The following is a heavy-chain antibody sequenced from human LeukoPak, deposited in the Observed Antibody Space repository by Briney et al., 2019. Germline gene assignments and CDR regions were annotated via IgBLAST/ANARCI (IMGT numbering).Heavy chain of an antibody. D-gene: IGHD5-18*01. J-gene: IGHJ4*02. Sequence: PGGSLRLSCAASGFTFSSYAMSWVRQAPGQGLEWVSGISDSGGSTHYADSVKGRFTISRDNSKNTLYLQMNSLRAEDTAVYYCAKVSSALVTNYFDFWGQGTLVTVSS. CDR1: GFTFSSYA. V-gene: IGHV3-23*01. CDR2: ISDSGGST. CDR3: AKVSSALVTNYFDF.